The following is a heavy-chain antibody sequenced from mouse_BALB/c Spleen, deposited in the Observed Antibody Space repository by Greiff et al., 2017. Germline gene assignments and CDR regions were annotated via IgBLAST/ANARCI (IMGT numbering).Heavy chain of an antibody. Sequence: EVQLQESGPGLVKPSQSLSLTCSVTGYSITSGYYWNWIRQFPGNKLEWMGYISYDGSNNYNPSLKNRISITRDTSKNQFFLKLNSVTTEDTATYYCARDGEYGNYDAYWGQGTLVTVSA. CDR2: ISYDGSN. J-gene: IGHJ3*01. V-gene: IGHV3-6*02. D-gene: IGHD2-1*01. CDR3: ARDGEYGNYDAY. CDR1: GYSITSGYY.